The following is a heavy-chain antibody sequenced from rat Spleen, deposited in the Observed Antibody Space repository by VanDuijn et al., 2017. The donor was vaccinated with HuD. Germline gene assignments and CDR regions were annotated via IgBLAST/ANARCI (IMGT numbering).Heavy chain of an antibody. D-gene: IGHD4-3*01. CDR1: GYTFTSYD. CDR2: INTGSGGT. J-gene: IGHJ2*01. V-gene: IGHV1-43*01. Sequence: QVQLQQSGAELAKPGSSVKISCKASGYTFTSYDISWIKQTTGQGLEYIGYINTGSGGTNYSEKFKGKATLTVDKSSSTAFMQLSSLTPDDSAVYYCARMGYNSFDHWGQGVMVTVSS. CDR3: ARMGYNSFDH.